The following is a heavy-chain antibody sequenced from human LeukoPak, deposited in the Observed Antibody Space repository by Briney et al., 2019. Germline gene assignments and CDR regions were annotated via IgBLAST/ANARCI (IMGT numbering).Heavy chain of an antibody. V-gene: IGHV3-48*03. CDR1: GFTFNSYE. J-gene: IGHJ4*02. Sequence: PGGSLRLSCAASGFTFNSYEMNWVRQAPGKGLEWVSYISTSGTTIYYADSVKGRFTISRDNAKNSLYLQVNSLRAEDTAVYYCARSTLATTGTYWGQGTLVTVSS. D-gene: IGHD2-8*02. CDR2: ISTSGTTI. CDR3: ARSTLATTGTY.